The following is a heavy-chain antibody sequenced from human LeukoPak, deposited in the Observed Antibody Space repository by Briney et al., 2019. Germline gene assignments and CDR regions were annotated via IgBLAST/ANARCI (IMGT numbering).Heavy chain of an antibody. J-gene: IGHJ4*02. Sequence: LSGGSLRLSCEASGFTFNSYAMSWVRQAPGKGLDWASAISGIDGGTYYTDSVKGRFSISRDNSKNTVYLQMNSLRAEDTAVYYCARLRNTVTKPRFDYWGQGTLVTVSS. CDR2: ISGIDGGT. CDR3: ARLRNTVTKPRFDY. V-gene: IGHV3-23*01. CDR1: GFTFNSYA. D-gene: IGHD4-17*01.